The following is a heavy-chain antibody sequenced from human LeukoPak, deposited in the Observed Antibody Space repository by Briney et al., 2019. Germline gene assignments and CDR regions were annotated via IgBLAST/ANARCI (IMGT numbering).Heavy chain of an antibody. CDR2: FHHSGST. CDR1: GYSISSGFY. V-gene: IGHV4-38-2*02. D-gene: IGHD5-12*01. CDR3: ARDPDHSGHFEF. J-gene: IGHJ4*02. Sequence: SETLSLTCSVSGYSISSGFYWDWIRQPPGRGLEWIGSFHHSGSTPYNPSLNSRVSISVDTSKNQLSLKLSSVTAADTAVYYCARDPDHSGHFEFWGQGILVTVSS.